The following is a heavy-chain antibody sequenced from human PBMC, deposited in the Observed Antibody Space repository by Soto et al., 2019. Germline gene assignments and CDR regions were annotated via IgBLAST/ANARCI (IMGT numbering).Heavy chain of an antibody. Sequence: QITLKESGPTLVKPTQTLTLTCTFSGFSLSTSGVGVGWIRQPPGKALEWLALIYWDDDKRYSPSLKSRLTNNKHTSKNQVVLTMTHMDPVDTATYYCAHSYELDRSGWYFDYWGQRTLLTVSS. V-gene: IGHV2-5*02. CDR1: GFSLSTSGVG. J-gene: IGHJ4*02. CDR2: IYWDDDK. CDR3: AHSYELDRSGWYFDY. D-gene: IGHD6-19*01.